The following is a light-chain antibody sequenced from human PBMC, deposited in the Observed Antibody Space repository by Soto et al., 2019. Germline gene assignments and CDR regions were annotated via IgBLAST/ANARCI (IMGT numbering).Light chain of an antibody. CDR2: TAS. V-gene: IGKV1-39*01. CDR3: QQGYSTPYT. J-gene: IGKJ2*01. Sequence: DIQMTQSPSSLSASVGDRVTITCRASQTISSYLNWFQQKPGKAPNLLIYTASSLQSGVPSRFSGSGSGTDFTLTISSLQPEDFATYYCQQGYSTPYTFGQGTNLEIK. CDR1: QTISSY.